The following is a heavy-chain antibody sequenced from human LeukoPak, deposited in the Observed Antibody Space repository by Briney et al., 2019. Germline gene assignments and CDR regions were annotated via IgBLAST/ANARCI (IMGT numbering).Heavy chain of an antibody. D-gene: IGHD4-17*01. V-gene: IGHV4-39*07. J-gene: IGHJ4*02. CDR3: AREAATYGDVSGPDGY. CDR1: GGSISSSSYY. Sequence: SETLSLTCTVSGGSISSSSYYWGWIRQPPGKGLEWIGSIYHSGSTYYNPSLKSRVTISVDTSKNQFSLKLSSVTAADTAVYYCAREAATYGDVSGPDGYWGQGTLVTVSS. CDR2: IYHSGST.